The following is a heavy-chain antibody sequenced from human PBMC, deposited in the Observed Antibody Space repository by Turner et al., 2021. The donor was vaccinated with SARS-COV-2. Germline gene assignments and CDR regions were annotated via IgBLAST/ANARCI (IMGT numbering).Heavy chain of an antibody. J-gene: IGHJ4*02. CDR1: GFTVSSNY. CDR3: ARDLGGLRFDY. CDR2: IYSGGSK. Sequence: EVQLVESGGSLIQPGGSLRLSCAASGFTVSSNYMSWVRQAPGKGLEWVSVIYSGGSKFYADSLKGRFTISRDNSKNTLYLQMNSLRAEDTAFYYCARDLGGLRFDYWGQGTLVTVSS. D-gene: IGHD2-15*01. V-gene: IGHV3-53*01.